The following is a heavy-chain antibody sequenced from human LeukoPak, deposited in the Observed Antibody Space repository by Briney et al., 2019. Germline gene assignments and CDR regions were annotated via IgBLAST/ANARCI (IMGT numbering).Heavy chain of an antibody. Sequence: SETLSLTCTVSGGSISYFYWSWIRQPAGKGLEWIGRIYTSGSTSYNPSLKSRVTMSVDTSKNQFSLKLSSVTAADTAVYYCARDRYYYDSSGYYQLDYWGQGTLVTVSS. CDR3: ARDRYYYDSSGYYQLDY. V-gene: IGHV4-4*07. CDR2: IYTSGST. D-gene: IGHD3-22*01. CDR1: GGSISYFY. J-gene: IGHJ4*02.